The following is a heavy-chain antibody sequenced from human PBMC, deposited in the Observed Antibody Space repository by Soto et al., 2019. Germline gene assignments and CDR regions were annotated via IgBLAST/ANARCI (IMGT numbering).Heavy chain of an antibody. Sequence: SETLSLTCAVYGGSFSGYYWSWIRQPPGKGLEWIGEINHSGSTNYNPSLKSRVTISVDTSKNQFSLKLSSVTAADTAVYYCAREHTVVVTLDYWGQGTLVTVSS. D-gene: IGHD2-21*02. CDR1: GGSFSGYY. CDR3: AREHTVVVTLDY. J-gene: IGHJ4*02. V-gene: IGHV4-34*01. CDR2: INHSGST.